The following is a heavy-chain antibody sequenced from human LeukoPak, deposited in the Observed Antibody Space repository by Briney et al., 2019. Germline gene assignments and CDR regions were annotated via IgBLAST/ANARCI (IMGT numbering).Heavy chain of an antibody. D-gene: IGHD5-18*01. CDR2: ISYDGSNK. J-gene: IGHJ6*02. CDR3: AKENTAMPNYYYYYGMNV. Sequence: GGSLRLSCAASGFTFSSYGMHWVRQAPGKGLEWAAVISYDGSNKYYADSVKGRFTISRDNSKNTLYLQMNSLRAEDTAVYYCAKENTAMPNYYYYYGMNVWGQGPTVTVSS. CDR1: GFTFSSYG. V-gene: IGHV3-30*18.